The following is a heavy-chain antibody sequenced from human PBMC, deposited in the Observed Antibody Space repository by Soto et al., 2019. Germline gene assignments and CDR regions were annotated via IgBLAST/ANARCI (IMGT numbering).Heavy chain of an antibody. D-gene: IGHD2-15*01. CDR2: IIPIFGTA. CDR1: GGTFSSYA. V-gene: IGHV1-69*01. J-gene: IGHJ4*02. Sequence: QVQLVQSGAEVKKPGSSVKVSCKASGGTFSSYAISWVRQAPGQGLEWMGGIIPIFGTANYAQKFQGRVTITADESTSTAYMVLSSLRSEDTAVYYCARVIRYCSGGSCYPPQYYFDYWGQGTLVTVSS. CDR3: ARVIRYCSGGSCYPPQYYFDY.